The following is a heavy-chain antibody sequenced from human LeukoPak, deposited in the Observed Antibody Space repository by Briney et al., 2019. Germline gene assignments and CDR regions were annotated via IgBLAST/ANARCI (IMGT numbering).Heavy chain of an antibody. J-gene: IGHJ4*02. CDR2: ISYDGSNK. CDR3: AKIAAAFDY. CDR1: GFTISSYG. V-gene: IGHV3-30*18. D-gene: IGHD6-13*01. Sequence: GGSLRLSCAASGFTISSYGMHWVRQAPGKGLEWVAVISYDGSNKYYADSVKGRFTISRDNSKNTLYLQMNSLRAEDTAVYYCAKIAAAFDYWGQGTLVTVSS.